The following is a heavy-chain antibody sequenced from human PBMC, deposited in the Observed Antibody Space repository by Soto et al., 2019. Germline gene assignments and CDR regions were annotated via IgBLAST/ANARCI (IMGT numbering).Heavy chain of an antibody. CDR1: GCSISSGDYY. J-gene: IGHJ6*02. CDR2: IYYSGST. CDR3: ARDQTNMLWFGENYYYGMDV. V-gene: IGHV4-30-4*01. D-gene: IGHD3-10*01. Sequence: SETLSLTCTVAGCSISSGDYYWSWIRQPPGKGLEWIGYIYYSGSTYYNPSLKSRVTISVDTSKNQFSLKLSSVTAADTAVYYCARDQTNMLWFGENYYYGMDVWGQGTTVTVSS.